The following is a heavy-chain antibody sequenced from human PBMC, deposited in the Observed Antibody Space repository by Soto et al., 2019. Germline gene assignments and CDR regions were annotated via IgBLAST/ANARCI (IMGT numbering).Heavy chain of an antibody. V-gene: IGHV1-46*01. CDR2: INPSGGST. CDR3: ASTQVVSGGWFDP. CDR1: GYTFTSYY. D-gene: IGHD1-26*01. Sequence: QVQLVQSGAEVKKPGASVKVSCKASGYTFTSYYMHWVRQAPGQGLEWMGIINPSGGSTSYAQKFQGRGTMTRDTSTSTVYMELSSLRSEDTAVYYCASTQVVSGGWFDPWGQGTLVTVSS. J-gene: IGHJ5*02.